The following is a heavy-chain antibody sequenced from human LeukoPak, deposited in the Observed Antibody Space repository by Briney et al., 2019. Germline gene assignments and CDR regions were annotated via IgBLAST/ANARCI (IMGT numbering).Heavy chain of an antibody. CDR2: IYPGDSDT. D-gene: IGHD3-22*01. Sequence: GESLKISCKGSGYSSTSYWIGWVRQMPGKGLEWMGIIYPGDSDTRYSPSFQGQVTISADKSISTAYLQWSSLKASDTAMYYCARIPSYYYDSSGYYSFYFDYWGQGTLVTVSS. V-gene: IGHV5-51*01. J-gene: IGHJ4*02. CDR3: ARIPSYYYDSSGYYSFYFDY. CDR1: GYSSTSYW.